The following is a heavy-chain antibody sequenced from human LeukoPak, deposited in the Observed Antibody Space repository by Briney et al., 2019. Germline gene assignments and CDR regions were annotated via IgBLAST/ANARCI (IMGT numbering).Heavy chain of an antibody. J-gene: IGHJ3*02. D-gene: IGHD3-22*01. V-gene: IGHV1-46*01. Sequence: ASGKVSCKASGYTFTKYYMHWVRQAPGQGLEWMGIINPSGGSTSYAQKFQGRVTMTRGTSTSTVYMELSSLRSEDTAVYYCARDSYQRNQYYYDSFDAFDIWGQGTMVTVSS. CDR1: GYTFTKYY. CDR3: ARDSYQRNQYYYDSFDAFDI. CDR2: INPSGGST.